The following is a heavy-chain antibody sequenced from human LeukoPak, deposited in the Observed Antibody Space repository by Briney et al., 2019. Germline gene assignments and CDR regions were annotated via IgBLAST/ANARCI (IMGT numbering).Heavy chain of an antibody. CDR3: ATHRRSGSGGSENAFEI. D-gene: IGHD5-12*01. CDR1: GDSTSSSTYY. CDR2: IYDSGTT. J-gene: IGHJ3*02. V-gene: IGHV4-39*01. Sequence: SKTLSLTCTVSGDSTSSSTYYWDWIRQAPGKGLEWIGNIYDSGTTHYNPSLKSRVTISGDTSKNQFSLKLNSVTAADTAIYYCATHRRSGSGGSENAFEIWGQGTMVTVSS.